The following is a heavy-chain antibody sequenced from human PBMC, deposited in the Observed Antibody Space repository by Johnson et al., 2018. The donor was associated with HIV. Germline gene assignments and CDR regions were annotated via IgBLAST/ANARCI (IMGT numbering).Heavy chain of an antibody. V-gene: IGHV3-66*01. CDR3: ARSGYGSGSTHDAFDI. CDR2: INWSGASA. J-gene: IGHJ3*02. Sequence: VQLVESGGGLVKPGGSLRLSCAASGFSFSDYYMTWIRQAPGKGLEWVSGINWSGASAGYADSVKGRFTISRDNSKNTLYLQMNSLRAEDTAVYYCARSGYGSGSTHDAFDIWGQGTMVTVSS. D-gene: IGHD3-10*01. CDR1: GFSFSDYY.